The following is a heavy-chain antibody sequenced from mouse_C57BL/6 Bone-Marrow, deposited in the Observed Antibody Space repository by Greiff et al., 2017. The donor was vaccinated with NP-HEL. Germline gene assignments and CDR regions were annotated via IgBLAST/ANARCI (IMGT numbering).Heavy chain of an antibody. Sequence: EVQLQQSGPELVKPGASVKISCKASGYTFTDYYMNWVKQSHGKSLEWIGDINPNNGGTSYNQKFKGKATLTVDKSSSTAYMELRSLTSEDSAVYYCAIYSNDFDYWGQGTTLTVSS. V-gene: IGHV1-26*01. CDR1: GYTFTDYY. J-gene: IGHJ2*01. CDR3: AIYSNDFDY. CDR2: INPNNGGT. D-gene: IGHD2-5*01.